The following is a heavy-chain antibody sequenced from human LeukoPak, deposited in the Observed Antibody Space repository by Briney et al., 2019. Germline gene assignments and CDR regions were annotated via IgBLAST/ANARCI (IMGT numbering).Heavy chain of an antibody. CDR2: INPNSGGT. D-gene: IGHD3-22*01. CDR3: ARGNYDSSGLILVGY. CDR1: EYTFTGYY. Sequence: GASVKVSCKASEYTFTGYYMHWVRQAPGQGLEWMGWINPNSGGTNYAQKFQGRVTMTRDTSISTAYMELSRLRSDDTAVYYCARGNYDSSGLILVGYWGQGTLVTVSS. V-gene: IGHV1-2*02. J-gene: IGHJ4*02.